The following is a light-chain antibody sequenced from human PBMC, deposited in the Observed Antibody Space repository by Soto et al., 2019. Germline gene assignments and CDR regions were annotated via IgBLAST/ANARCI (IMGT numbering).Light chain of an antibody. J-gene: IGKJ1*01. CDR2: RAS. CDR1: QTISDW. CDR3: QQYNTSIPA. Sequence: DIQMTQSPSTLSASVGDRVTFTCRASQTISDWLAWYQHKPGQAPKVLIDRASTLQSGVPSRFSGSGSGTEFTLTISSLQPDDFATYYCQQYNTSIPAFGQGTKVEIK. V-gene: IGKV1-5*03.